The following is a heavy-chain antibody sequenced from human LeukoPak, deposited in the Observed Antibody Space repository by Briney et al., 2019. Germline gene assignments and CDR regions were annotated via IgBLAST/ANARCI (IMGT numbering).Heavy chain of an antibody. Sequence: SETLSLTCTVSGGSISNYYWGWIRQPPGKGLEWIGSIYYSGSTYYNPSLKSRVTISVDTSKNQLSLKLSSVTAADTAVYYCADQGYSYYFDYWGQGTLVTVSS. J-gene: IGHJ4*02. CDR3: ADQGYSYYFDY. CDR1: GGSISNYY. CDR2: IYYSGST. D-gene: IGHD5-18*01. V-gene: IGHV4-39*01.